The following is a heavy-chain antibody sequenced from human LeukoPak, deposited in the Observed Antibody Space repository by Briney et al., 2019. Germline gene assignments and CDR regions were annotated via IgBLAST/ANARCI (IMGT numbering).Heavy chain of an antibody. D-gene: IGHD3-22*01. CDR3: ARHTYYYDSSGYYYFDY. CDR1: GYSFTSYW. Sequence: GESLKISCKGSGYSFTSYWIGWVRQMTGKGLEWMGIIYPGDSDTRYSPSFQGQVTISADKSISTAYLQWSSLKASDTAMYYCARHTYYYDSSGYYYFDYWGQGTLVTVSS. V-gene: IGHV5-51*01. CDR2: IYPGDSDT. J-gene: IGHJ4*02.